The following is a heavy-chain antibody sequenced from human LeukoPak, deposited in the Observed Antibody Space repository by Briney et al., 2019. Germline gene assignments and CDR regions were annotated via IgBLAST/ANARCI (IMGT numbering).Heavy chain of an antibody. CDR3: ARDRDGSGWYFEYYFDY. J-gene: IGHJ4*02. CDR2: IKQDGSEK. V-gene: IGHV3-7*01. Sequence: PGGSLRLSCAASGFTFSSYWMSWVRQAPGKGLEWVANIKQDGSEKYYVDSVKGRFTISRDNAKNSLYLQMNSLRAEDTAVYYCARDRDGSGWYFEYYFDYWGQGTLVTVSS. D-gene: IGHD6-19*01. CDR1: GFTFSSYW.